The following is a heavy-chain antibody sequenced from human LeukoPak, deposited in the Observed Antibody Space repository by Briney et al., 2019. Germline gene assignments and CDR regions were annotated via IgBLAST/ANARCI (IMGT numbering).Heavy chain of an antibody. Sequence: PSETLSLTCTVSGGSISTYYWSWIRQPPGKGLEWIGEINHSGSTNYNPSLKSRVTISVDTSKNQFSLKLSSVTAADTAVYYCARGWSYYCDYWGQGTLVTVSS. D-gene: IGHD1-26*01. V-gene: IGHV4-34*01. CDR1: GGSISTYY. CDR3: ARGWSYYCDY. J-gene: IGHJ4*02. CDR2: INHSGST.